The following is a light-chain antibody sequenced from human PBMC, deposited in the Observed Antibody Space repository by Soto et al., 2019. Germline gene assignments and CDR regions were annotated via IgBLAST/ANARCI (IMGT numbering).Light chain of an antibody. CDR3: QQSYSTSMYT. CDR1: QSIGSY. V-gene: IGKV1-39*01. J-gene: IGKJ2*01. CDR2: GAS. Sequence: DIQMTQSPSSLSATVGDRVTITCRASQSIGSYLNWYQQRPGKAPKLLIYGASSLQSAVPSRFRGSGSGTHFTLTISSLQPEDLATYYCQQSYSTSMYTFGQGTKLEIK.